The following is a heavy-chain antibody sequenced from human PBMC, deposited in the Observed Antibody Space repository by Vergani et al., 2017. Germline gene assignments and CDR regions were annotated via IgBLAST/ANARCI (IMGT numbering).Heavy chain of an antibody. J-gene: IGHJ6*03. Sequence: EVQLVESGGGLVQPGGSLRLSCAASGFSLSRFWMSWVRQAPEKGLEWVAHISPDGSATSYVDSVKGRFTIPRDNSKNTLYLQINNLRAADTAVYYCARSGYCAHGVCYMTYYYYMDVWGKGTAVTVSS. D-gene: IGHD2-8*01. CDR3: ARSGYCAHGVCYMTYYYYMDV. V-gene: IGHV3-7*01. CDR2: ISPDGSAT. CDR1: GFSLSRFW.